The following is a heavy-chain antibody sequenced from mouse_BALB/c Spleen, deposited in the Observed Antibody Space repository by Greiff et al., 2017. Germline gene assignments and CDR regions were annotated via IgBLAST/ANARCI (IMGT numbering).Heavy chain of an antibody. CDR1: GFTFSSYY. Sequence: EVKLVESGGGLVKLGGSLKLSCAASGFTFSSYYMSWVRQTPEKRLELVAAINSNGGSTYYPDTVKGRFTISRDNAKNTLYLQMSSLKSEDTALYYCARHETYYFDYWGQGTTLTVSS. CDR2: INSNGGST. V-gene: IGHV5-6-2*01. CDR3: ARHETYYFDY. J-gene: IGHJ2*01.